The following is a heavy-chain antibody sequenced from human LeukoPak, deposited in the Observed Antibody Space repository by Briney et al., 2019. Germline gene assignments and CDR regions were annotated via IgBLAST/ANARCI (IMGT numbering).Heavy chain of an antibody. CDR3: AREDIVVVPAAEPYYYYGMDV. CDR1: GFTFSSYE. V-gene: IGHV3-48*03. J-gene: IGHJ6*04. D-gene: IGHD2-2*01. CDR2: ISSSGSTI. Sequence: GGSLRLSCAASGFTFSSYEMNWVRQAPGKGLEWVSYISSSGSTIYYADSVKGRFTISRDNAKNSPYLQMNSLRAEDTAVYYCAREDIVVVPAAEPYYYYGMDVWGKGTTVTVSS.